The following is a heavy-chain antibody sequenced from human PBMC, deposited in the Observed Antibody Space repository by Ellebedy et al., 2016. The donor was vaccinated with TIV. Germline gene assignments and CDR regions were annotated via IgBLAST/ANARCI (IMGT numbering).Heavy chain of an antibody. CDR3: ATYGYSFGLDL. J-gene: IGHJ6*02. CDR1: GFNFNRDW. D-gene: IGHD4-17*01. V-gene: IGHV3-7*03. Sequence: GESLKISCAASGFNFNRDWMVWVRPAAGKGLEWVANINRQGSEKQYVDSVKGRFTISRDNAKTSRYLQMNSLRDEDTAVYYCATYGYSFGLDLWGQGTTVTVSS. CDR2: INRQGSEK.